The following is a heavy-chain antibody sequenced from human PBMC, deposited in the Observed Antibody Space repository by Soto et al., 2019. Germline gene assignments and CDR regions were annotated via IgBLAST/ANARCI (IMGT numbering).Heavy chain of an antibody. D-gene: IGHD3-10*01. CDR3: AKDRGVYYGSGWGTYGMDV. Sequence: GGSLRLSCAASGLTFSSYGMHWVRQAPGKGLEWVAVISYDGSNKYYADSVKGRFTISRDNSKNTLYLQMNSLRAEDTAVYYCAKDRGVYYGSGWGTYGMDVWGQGTTVTVSS. CDR2: ISYDGSNK. J-gene: IGHJ6*02. V-gene: IGHV3-30*18. CDR1: GLTFSSYG.